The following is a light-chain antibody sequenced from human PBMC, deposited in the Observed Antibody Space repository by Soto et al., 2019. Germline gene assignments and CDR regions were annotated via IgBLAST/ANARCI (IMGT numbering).Light chain of an antibody. V-gene: IGLV1-44*01. CDR1: SSNIGSNT. CDR2: SNN. J-gene: IGLJ2*01. CDR3: AAWDDSPNGVI. Sequence: QSVLTKPPSASGTPGQRVTISCSGSSSNIGSNTVNWYQQLPGTAPKLLIYSNNQRPSGVPDRFSGSKSGTSASLAISGLQSEDEADYYCAAWDDSPNGVIFGGGTKLTVL.